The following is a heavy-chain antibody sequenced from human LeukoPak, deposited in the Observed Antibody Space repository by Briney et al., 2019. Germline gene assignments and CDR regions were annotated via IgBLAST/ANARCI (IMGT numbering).Heavy chain of an antibody. CDR2: IKQDGSDK. J-gene: IGHJ4*02. Sequence: GGSLRLSCAASEFIFSHYWMSWVRQAPGKGLEWVANIKQDGSDKYYVDSVKGRFTISRDNAKNSLYLQMNSLRAEDTAVYYCARLTVTYAYYWGQGTLVTVSS. CDR1: EFIFSHYW. D-gene: IGHD4-17*01. V-gene: IGHV3-7*01. CDR3: ARLTVTYAYY.